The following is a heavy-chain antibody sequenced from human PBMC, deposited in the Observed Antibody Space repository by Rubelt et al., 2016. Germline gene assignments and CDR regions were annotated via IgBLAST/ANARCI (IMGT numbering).Heavy chain of an antibody. CDR3: SEVLDY. CDR1: GDSFTIGHYY. V-gene: IGHV3-7*03. CDR2: INEAGTEK. Sequence: PSETLSLICSVSGDSFTIGHYYWGWVRQSPEKGLEWVANINEAGTEKHYVDSVKGRFTISRGSGKNSIYLQMDNLRVEDSGIYYCSEVLDYWGQGTLVTVSS. J-gene: IGHJ4*02.